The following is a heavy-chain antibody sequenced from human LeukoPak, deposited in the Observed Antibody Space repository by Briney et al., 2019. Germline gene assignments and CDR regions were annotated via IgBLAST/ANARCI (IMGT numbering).Heavy chain of an antibody. CDR3: ARVMSGSLTFDF. Sequence: GGSLRLSCAASGFTVSSNYMSWVRQAPGKGLEWVSVIYSGGNTYYADSVEGRFTISRDNSKNTLYLQMNSLRAEDTAVYYCARVMSGSLTFDFWGQGTLVTVSS. CDR2: IYSGGNT. J-gene: IGHJ4*02. D-gene: IGHD3-10*01. CDR1: GFTVSSNY. V-gene: IGHV3-66*01.